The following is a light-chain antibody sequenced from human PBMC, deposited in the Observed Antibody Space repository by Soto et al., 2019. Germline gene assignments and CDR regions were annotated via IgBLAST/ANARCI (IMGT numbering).Light chain of an antibody. Sequence: EIVLTQSPDTLSLSPGERATLSCRASQSVRTDYLTWYQQRRDQAPRLLIYGASNRAAGIPDRFSGSGSGTDFTLTISRLEPEDFAVYYCQHYDTSLTFGGGAKVEIK. CDR1: QSVRTDY. CDR3: QHYDTSLT. CDR2: GAS. V-gene: IGKV3-20*01. J-gene: IGKJ4*01.